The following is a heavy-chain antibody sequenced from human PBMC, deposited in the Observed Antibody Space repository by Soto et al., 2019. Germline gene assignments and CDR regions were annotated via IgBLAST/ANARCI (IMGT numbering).Heavy chain of an antibody. J-gene: IGHJ4*01. D-gene: IGHD6-25*01. V-gene: IGHV3-23*01. CDR3: AKDAGVVPGAIFDS. CDR1: GFPFTSFA. CDR2: IRNNGAST. Sequence: GGSLRLSCAASGFPFTSFAMNWVRQAPGKGLEWVSGIRNNGASTNYADSVKGRFTISRDNSKNTLYLQMNSLRGDDTAIYFFAKDAGVVPGAIFDSGGPGPLAPFPS.